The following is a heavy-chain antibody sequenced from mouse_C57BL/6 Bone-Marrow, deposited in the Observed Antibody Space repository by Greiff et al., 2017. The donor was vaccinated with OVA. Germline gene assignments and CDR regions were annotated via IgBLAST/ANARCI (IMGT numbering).Heavy chain of an antibody. V-gene: IGHV5-17*01. CDR1: GFTFSDYG. CDR3: ARPGSLAWLAY. CDR2: ISSGSSTI. J-gene: IGHJ3*01. Sequence: EVKLMESGGGLVKPGGSLKLSCAASGFTFSDYGMHWVRQAPEKGLEWVAYISSGSSTIYYADTVKGRFTISRDNAKNTLFLQMTSLRSGDTAMYYCARPGSLAWLAYWGQGTLVTVSA.